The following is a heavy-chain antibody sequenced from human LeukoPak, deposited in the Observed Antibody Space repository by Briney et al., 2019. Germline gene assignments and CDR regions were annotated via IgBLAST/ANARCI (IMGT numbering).Heavy chain of an antibody. CDR3: ARHRSIFDWFDP. V-gene: IGHV4-39*01. CDR1: GGSIRSDGYF. J-gene: IGHJ5*02. D-gene: IGHD6-6*01. CDR2: INYSGIT. Sequence: SETLSLTCSVSGGSIRSDGYFWGWIRQPPGKGLEWIGSINYSGITYFNPSLKSRVTISVDTSKNQFSLKLTSVTAADTAVYYCARHRSIFDWFDPRGQGTLVTVSS.